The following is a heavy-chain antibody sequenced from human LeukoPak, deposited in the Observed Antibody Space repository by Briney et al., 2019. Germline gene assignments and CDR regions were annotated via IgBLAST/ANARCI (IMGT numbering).Heavy chain of an antibody. V-gene: IGHV4-34*01. CDR1: GGSFSGYY. J-gene: IGHJ3*02. CDR3: AKSKGYGLVDI. D-gene: IGHD3-10*01. Sequence: SETLSLTCAVYGGSFSGYYWSWIRQPPGKGLEWIGEINHSGSTNYNPSLKSRVTISVDTSKNQFSLKLNSVTAADTAVYYCAKSKGYGLVDIWGQGTMVTVSS. CDR2: INHSGST.